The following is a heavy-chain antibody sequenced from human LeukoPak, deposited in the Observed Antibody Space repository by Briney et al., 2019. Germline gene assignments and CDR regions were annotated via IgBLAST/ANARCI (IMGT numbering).Heavy chain of an antibody. CDR2: IKQDGSEK. CDR3: AREAGTHYYYYYGMDV. D-gene: IGHD6-13*01. CDR1: GFTFSSYW. Sequence: GGSLRLSCAASGFTFSSYWMSWVRQAPGKGLGVANIKQDGSEKYYVDSVKGRFTISRDNAKNSLYLQMNSLRAEDTAVYYCAREAGTHYYYYYGMDVWGQGTTVTVSS. V-gene: IGHV3-7*01. J-gene: IGHJ6*02.